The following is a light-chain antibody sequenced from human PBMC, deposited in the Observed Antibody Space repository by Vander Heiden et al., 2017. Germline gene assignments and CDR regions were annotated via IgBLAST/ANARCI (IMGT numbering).Light chain of an antibody. Sequence: QSVLTQPPSASGTPGQLVTLSCSASSPNIGSNSVFWYQHHPGTAPKLLIYRNTHRPSGVPDRFSGSKSGTSASLAISGLRSEDDADYYCAAWDDSLSGVEFGGGTKLTVL. CDR2: RNT. V-gene: IGLV1-47*01. J-gene: IGLJ2*01. CDR3: AAWDDSLSGVE. CDR1: SPNIGSNS.